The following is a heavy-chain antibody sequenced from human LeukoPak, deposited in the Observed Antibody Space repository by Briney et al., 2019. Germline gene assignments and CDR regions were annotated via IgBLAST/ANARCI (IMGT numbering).Heavy chain of an antibody. CDR3: GRGTYQPHADY. D-gene: IGHD2-2*01. Sequence: GGSLRLSCAASGFTFSSHRMHWVRHAPGKGLEWVANINQDGSEQYSVASVKGQFTIYRDHAKTSLYLQMNSLRAQDPALSYSGRGTYQPHADYWGQGTLVTVSS. J-gene: IGHJ4*02. CDR1: GFTFSSHR. V-gene: IGHV3-7*04. CDR2: INQDGSEQ.